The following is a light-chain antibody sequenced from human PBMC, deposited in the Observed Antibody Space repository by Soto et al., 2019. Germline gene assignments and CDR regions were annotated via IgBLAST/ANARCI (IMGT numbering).Light chain of an antibody. Sequence: QLVLTQSSSASASLGSSVKLTCTLSSGHRSFIIAWHQQQPGKAPRYLMKLEGSGGYNKGSGVPGRFSGSSSGADRYLTISNLQSEDEADYYCETWDSKSVVFGGGTKLTVL. CDR2: LEGSGGY. V-gene: IGLV4-60*03. CDR1: SGHRSFI. CDR3: ETWDSKSVV. J-gene: IGLJ2*01.